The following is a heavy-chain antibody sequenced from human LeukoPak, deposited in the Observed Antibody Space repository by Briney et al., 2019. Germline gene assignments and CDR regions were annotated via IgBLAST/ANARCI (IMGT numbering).Heavy chain of an antibody. CDR2: IYYSGST. D-gene: IGHD5-24*01. V-gene: IGHV4-59*08. CDR3: ARSRDGYMSAYYFDY. CDR1: GGSISSYY. J-gene: IGHJ4*02. Sequence: SETLSLTCTVSGGSISSYYWSWIRQPPGEGLEWIAYIYYSGSTNYNPSLKSRLTISVDTSKNQFSLKLTSVTAADTAVYYCARSRDGYMSAYYFDYWGQGTLVTVSS.